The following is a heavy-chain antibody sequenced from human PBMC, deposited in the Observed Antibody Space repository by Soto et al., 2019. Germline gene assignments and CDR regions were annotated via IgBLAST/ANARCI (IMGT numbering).Heavy chain of an antibody. D-gene: IGHD2-21*01. CDR1: GGSFSGYY. CDR3: ASQVGIPNNRVGVV. V-gene: IGHV4-34*01. Sequence: PSETLSLTCAVYGGSFSGYYWSWIRQSPTKGLEWIGEINHTGSPNYNPSLKSRVTISIDTSKKEISLKLSSVTAADTAVYYCASQVGIPNNRVGVVWGQGTLVTVSS. CDR2: INHTGSP. J-gene: IGHJ1*01.